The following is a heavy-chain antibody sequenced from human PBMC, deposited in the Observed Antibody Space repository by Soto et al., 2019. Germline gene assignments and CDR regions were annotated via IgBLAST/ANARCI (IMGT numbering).Heavy chain of an antibody. Sequence: SETLSLTCTVSGGSVSSGSYYWSWIRQPPGKGLEWIGYIYYSGSTNYNPSLKSRVTISVDTSKKQLSLKLSSVTAADTAVYYFARGDTDDCWSGYCYDHWGQGTLVTVSS. J-gene: IGHJ5*02. CDR2: IYYSGST. CDR1: GGSVSSGSYY. D-gene: IGHD3-3*01. V-gene: IGHV4-61*01. CDR3: ARGDTDDCWSGYCYDH.